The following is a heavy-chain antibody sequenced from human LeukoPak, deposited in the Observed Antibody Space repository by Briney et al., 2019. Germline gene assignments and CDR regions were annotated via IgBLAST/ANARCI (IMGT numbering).Heavy chain of an antibody. J-gene: IGHJ4*02. V-gene: IGHV3-23*01. CDR1: GFTFSTYA. CDR2: FTGGEGIT. D-gene: IGHD6-19*01. Sequence: PGGSLRLSCAASGFTFSTYAMSWVRQAPGKGLEWVATFTGGEGITHYADSVKGRFTISRDNSKNTLYLQMNSLRVEDTAVYYRAKDMGRGWCYFDYWGQGTLVTVSS. CDR3: AKDMGRGWCYFDY.